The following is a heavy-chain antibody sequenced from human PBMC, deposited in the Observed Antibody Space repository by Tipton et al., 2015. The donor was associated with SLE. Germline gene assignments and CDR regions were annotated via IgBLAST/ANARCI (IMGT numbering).Heavy chain of an antibody. CDR3: ARNGGNYYMDV. D-gene: IGHD3-16*01. J-gene: IGHJ6*03. Sequence: SLRLSCAASGFTFRSYWMTWVRQAPGKGLEWVADINQDGDETRYVDSVRGRFTVSRDNAEKSLYLQMNSLTAEDTAVYYCARNGGNYYMDVWGKGTTVTVAS. V-gene: IGHV3-7*01. CDR2: INQDGDET. CDR1: GFTFRSYW.